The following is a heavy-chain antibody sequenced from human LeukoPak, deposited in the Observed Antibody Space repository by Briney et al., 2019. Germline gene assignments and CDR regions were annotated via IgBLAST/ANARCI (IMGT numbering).Heavy chain of an antibody. CDR3: ARVMYYDFWSGYYGGYNWFDP. D-gene: IGHD3-3*01. CDR1: GGTFISYA. V-gene: IGHV1-69*13. J-gene: IGHJ5*02. CDR2: IIPIFATA. Sequence: ASVKVSCKASGGTFISYAISWVRQAPGQGHEWMGGIIPIFATANYAQKFQGRVMITADESTSTAYMELSSLRSEDTAVYYCARVMYYDFWSGYYGGYNWFDPWGQGTLVTVSS.